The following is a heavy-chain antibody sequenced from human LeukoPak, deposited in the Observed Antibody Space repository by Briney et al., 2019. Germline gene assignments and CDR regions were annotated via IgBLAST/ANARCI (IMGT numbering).Heavy chain of an antibody. D-gene: IGHD5-12*01. V-gene: IGHV4-61*01. CDR3: ARLQSFIVATNYYFDY. J-gene: IGHJ4*02. CDR2: IYYSGST. CDR1: GGSVSGGSYY. Sequence: PSETLSLTCTVSGGSVSGGSYYWSWIRQPPGKGLEWIGYIYYSGSTNYNPSLRSRVTISVDTSKNQFSLKLSSVTAADTAVYYCARLQSFIVATNYYFDYWGQGTLVTVSS.